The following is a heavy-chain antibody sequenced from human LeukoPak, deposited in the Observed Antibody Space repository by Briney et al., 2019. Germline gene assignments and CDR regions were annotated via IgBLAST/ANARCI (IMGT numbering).Heavy chain of an antibody. CDR3: AKDVTYYYDSSGYYGPDY. J-gene: IGHJ4*02. D-gene: IGHD3-22*01. Sequence: GGSLRLSCAASGFTFSSYVMHWVRQAPGKGLEWVAVISYDGSNKYYADSVKGRFTISRDNSKNTLYLQMNSLRAEDTAVYYCAKDVTYYYDSSGYYGPDYWGQGTLVTVSS. V-gene: IGHV3-30*18. CDR1: GFTFSSYV. CDR2: ISYDGSNK.